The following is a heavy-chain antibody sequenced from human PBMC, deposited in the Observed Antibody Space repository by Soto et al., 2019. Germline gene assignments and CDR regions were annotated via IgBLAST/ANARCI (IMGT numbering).Heavy chain of an antibody. D-gene: IGHD3-9*01. CDR2: IYYNGDT. CDR3: ATFSPYDTGFDY. CDR1: GGSISNGGYY. Sequence: ASETLSLTCTVSGGSISNGGYYWSWIRQHPGKGLEWIGYIYYNGDTYYNPSLESRITISVDTSKNQFSLKLSSVTAADTAVYYCATFSPYDTGFDYWGQGTLVTVSS. J-gene: IGHJ4*02. V-gene: IGHV4-31*03.